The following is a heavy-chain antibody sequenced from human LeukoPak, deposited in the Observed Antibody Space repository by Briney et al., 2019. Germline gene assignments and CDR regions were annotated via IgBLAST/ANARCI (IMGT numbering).Heavy chain of an antibody. J-gene: IGHJ4*02. CDR1: GGSISSGGYY. V-gene: IGHV4-31*03. Sequence: SQTLSLTCTVSGGSISSGGYYWSWIRQHPGDGLEWIGYIYYSGSTYYNPSLKSRVTISIDTSKNQFSLKLGSVTAADTAVYYCARAGGFFSPFGYWGQGTLVTVSS. CDR3: ARAGGFFSPFGY. CDR2: IYYSGST. D-gene: IGHD3-16*01.